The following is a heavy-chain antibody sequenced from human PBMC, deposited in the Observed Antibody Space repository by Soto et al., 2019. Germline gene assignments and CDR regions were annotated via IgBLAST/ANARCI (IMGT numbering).Heavy chain of an antibody. Sequence: QVQLQESGPGLVKPSGTLSLTFAVSGGSVSSDRWWTWVRQAPGKGLEWIGEIHSYGSTNYNPSLKSRVTIFVDKFKNQFSVTLTSVTAADTAVYFCAGQWLAGYGASDPWGQGTLVTVSS. V-gene: IGHV4-4*02. CDR1: GGSVSSDRW. D-gene: IGHD6-19*01. J-gene: IGHJ5*02. CDR2: IHSYGST. CDR3: AGQWLAGYGASDP.